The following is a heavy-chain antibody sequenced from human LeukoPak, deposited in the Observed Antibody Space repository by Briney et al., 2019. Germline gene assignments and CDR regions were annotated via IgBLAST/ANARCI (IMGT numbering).Heavy chain of an antibody. CDR3: AREGVLRITSSFDY. D-gene: IGHD5-12*01. Sequence: PGGSLRLSCAASGFTFSSYAMHWVRQAPGKGLEWVAVISYDGNNKYYADSVKGRFTISRDNSKNTLYLQMNSLRAEDTAVYYCAREGVLRITSSFDYWGQGTLVTVSS. J-gene: IGHJ4*02. CDR1: GFTFSSYA. V-gene: IGHV3-30-3*01. CDR2: ISYDGNNK.